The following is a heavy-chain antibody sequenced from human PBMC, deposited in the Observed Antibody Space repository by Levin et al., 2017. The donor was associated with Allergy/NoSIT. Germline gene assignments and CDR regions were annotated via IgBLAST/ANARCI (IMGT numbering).Heavy chain of an antibody. V-gene: IGHV4-34*01. J-gene: IGHJ4*02. CDR3: ARGYCRGTTCYTFYDN. Sequence: ETLSLTCAVSGGSFTDYYWTWIRQPPGKGLEWMGEVKQRESRNYNPSLKSLVTISVDAAKRQFSLNLTSVTAADTAVYFCARGYCRGTTCYTFYDNWAQGTLVTVSS. D-gene: IGHD2-2*02. CDR1: GGSFTDYY. CDR2: VKQRESR.